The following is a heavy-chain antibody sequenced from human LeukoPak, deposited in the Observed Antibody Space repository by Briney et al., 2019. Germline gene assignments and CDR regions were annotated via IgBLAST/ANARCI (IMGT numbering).Heavy chain of an antibody. J-gene: IGHJ4*02. D-gene: IGHD3-22*01. CDR2: ISSSSSTI. CDR1: GFTFSSYS. V-gene: IGHV3-48*04. Sequence: GGSLRLSCAASGFTFSSYSMNWVRQAPGKGLEWVSYISSSSSTIYYADSVKGRFTISRDNAKNSLYLQMNSLRAEDTAVYYCARASPYDSSGYYPDPEDYWGQGTLVTVSS. CDR3: ARASPYDSSGYYPDPEDY.